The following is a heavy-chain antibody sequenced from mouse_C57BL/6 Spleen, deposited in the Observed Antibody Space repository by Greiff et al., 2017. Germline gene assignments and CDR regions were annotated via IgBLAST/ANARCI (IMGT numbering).Heavy chain of an antibody. CDR2: ISSGSSTI. D-gene: IGHD1-1*01. V-gene: IGHV5-17*01. J-gene: IGHJ1*03. Sequence: EVKLMESGGGLVKPGGSLKLSCAASGFTFSDYGMHWVRQAPEKGLEWVAYISSGSSTIYYADTVKGRFTISRDNAKNTLFLQMTSLRSEDTAMYYCARMTTVVATGYFDVWGTGTTVTVSS. CDR3: ARMTTVVATGYFDV. CDR1: GFTFSDYG.